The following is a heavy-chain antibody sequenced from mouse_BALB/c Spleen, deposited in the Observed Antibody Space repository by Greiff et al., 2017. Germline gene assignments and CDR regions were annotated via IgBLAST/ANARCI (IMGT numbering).Heavy chain of an antibody. CDR3: ARWLPSYAMYY. D-gene: IGHD2-2*01. Sequence: VQRVESGAELARPGASVKMSCKASGYTFTSYTMHWVKQRPGQGLEWIGYINPSSGYTNYNQKFKDKATLTADKSSSTAYMQLSSLTSEDSAVYYCARWLPSYAMYYWGQGTSVTVSS. CDR2: INPSSGYT. J-gene: IGHJ4*01. CDR1: GYTFTSYT. V-gene: IGHV1-4*01.